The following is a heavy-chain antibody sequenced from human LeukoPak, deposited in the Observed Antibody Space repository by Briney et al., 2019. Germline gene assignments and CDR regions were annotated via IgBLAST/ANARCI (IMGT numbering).Heavy chain of an antibody. D-gene: IGHD3-10*02. J-gene: IGHJ5*02. CDR1: GGSFSGYY. V-gene: IGHV4-4*07. Sequence: SETLSLTCAVSGGSFSGYYWSWIRQPAGKGLEWIGRIYTSGSTNYNPSLKSRVTMSVDTSKNLFSLKLNSVTAADTAVYYCARAPTFGYWFDPWGQGTLVTVSS. CDR2: IYTSGST. CDR3: ARAPTFGYWFDP.